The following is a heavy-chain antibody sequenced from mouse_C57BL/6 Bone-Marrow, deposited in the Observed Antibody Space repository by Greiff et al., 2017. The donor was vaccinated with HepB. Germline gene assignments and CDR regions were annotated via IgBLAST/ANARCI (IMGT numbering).Heavy chain of an antibody. CDR1: GYTFTSYW. D-gene: IGHD1-1*01. Sequence: QVQLQQSGAELVRPGTSVKLSCKASGYTFTSYWMHWVKQRPGQGLEWIGVIDPSDSYTNYNQKFKGKATLTVDTSSSTAYMQLSSLTSEDSAVYYCARFPSYYYGGGWFAYWGQGTLVTVSA. CDR2: IDPSDSYT. CDR3: ARFPSYYYGGGWFAY. J-gene: IGHJ3*01. V-gene: IGHV1-59*01.